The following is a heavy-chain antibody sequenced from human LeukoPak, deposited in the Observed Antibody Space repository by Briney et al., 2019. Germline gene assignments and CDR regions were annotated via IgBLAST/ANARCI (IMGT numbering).Heavy chain of an antibody. CDR2: IDTNTGNP. J-gene: IGHJ4*02. V-gene: IGHV7-4-1*02. Sequence: ASVQVSCKASGYTFTRYAMNWVRQAPGQGLEWMGWIDTNTGNPTYAQGFTGRFVFSLDTSVTTAYLQISSLKAEDTAVYFCAREDFWSDYSVGYWGQGTLVTVSS. D-gene: IGHD3-3*01. CDR1: GYTFTRYA. CDR3: AREDFWSDYSVGY.